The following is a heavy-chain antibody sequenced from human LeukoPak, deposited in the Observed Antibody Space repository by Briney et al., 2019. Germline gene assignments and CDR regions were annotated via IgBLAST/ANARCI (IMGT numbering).Heavy chain of an antibody. V-gene: IGHV3-9*01. CDR2: ISYNRDTI. D-gene: IGHD2-21*02. CDR3: AKDYCGGDCYSGWYFDL. Sequence: GRSLRLSCAASGFTFDDYAMHWVRQAPGKDLEWVSGISYNRDTIAYADSVKGRFTISRDNAKNSLYLQMNSLRAEDTALYYCAKDYCGGDCYSGWYFDLWGRGTLVTVSS. CDR1: GFTFDDYA. J-gene: IGHJ2*01.